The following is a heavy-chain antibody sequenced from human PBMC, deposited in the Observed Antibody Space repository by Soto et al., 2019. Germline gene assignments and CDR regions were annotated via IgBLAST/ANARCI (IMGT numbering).Heavy chain of an antibody. CDR1: GFTFSSYG. J-gene: IGHJ4*02. V-gene: IGHV3-33*01. Sequence: QVQLVESGGGVVQPGRSLRLSCAASGFTFSSYGMHWVRQAPGKGLEWVAVIWYDGSNKYYADSVKGRFTISRDNSKNTLYLQMNSLRAEDTAVYYCARTAVAGTFFDDWGQGTLVTVSS. D-gene: IGHD6-19*01. CDR3: ARTAVAGTFFDD. CDR2: IWYDGSNK.